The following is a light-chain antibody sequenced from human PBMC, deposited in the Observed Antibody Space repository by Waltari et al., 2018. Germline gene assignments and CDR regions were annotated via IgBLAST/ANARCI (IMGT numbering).Light chain of an antibody. CDR3: QQTYNAPLT. Sequence: DVQMTQSPSSLSASVGDRVTITCRASQSVSYYLNWYQQKAGQAPKLLIHVASSLETGVPSRFSGSGSGTDFTLTISNLQPEDFATYLCQQTYNAPLTFGGGTKVEIK. V-gene: IGKV1-39*01. J-gene: IGKJ4*01. CDR1: QSVSYY. CDR2: VAS.